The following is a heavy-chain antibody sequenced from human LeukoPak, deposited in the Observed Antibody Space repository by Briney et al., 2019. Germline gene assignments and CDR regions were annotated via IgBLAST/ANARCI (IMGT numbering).Heavy chain of an antibody. V-gene: IGHV4-59*01. D-gene: IGHD2-2*01. CDR1: GGSISSYY. Sequence: SETLSLTCTVSGGSISSYYWNWIRQPPGKGLEWIGYIYYSGSTNYNPSLKSRVTISVDTSKNQFSLKVSSVTAADTAVYYCARSYDYYMDVWGKGTTVTVSS. CDR2: IYYSGST. J-gene: IGHJ6*03. CDR3: ARSYDYYMDV.